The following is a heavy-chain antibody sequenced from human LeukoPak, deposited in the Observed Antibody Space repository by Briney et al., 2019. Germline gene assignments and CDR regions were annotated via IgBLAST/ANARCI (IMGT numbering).Heavy chain of an antibody. Sequence: SQTLSLTCTVSGGSITSYYWSWIRQPPGKGLECVGYIYSSGTTNYNPPLKGRVTMSVDTSKDQFSLRLNSVTAADTAVYYCARAVGDYGYGRYFDHWGQGTLVTVSS. D-gene: IGHD5-12*01. CDR2: IYSSGTT. CDR3: ARAVGDYGYGRYFDH. CDR1: GGSITSYY. V-gene: IGHV4-59*01. J-gene: IGHJ4*02.